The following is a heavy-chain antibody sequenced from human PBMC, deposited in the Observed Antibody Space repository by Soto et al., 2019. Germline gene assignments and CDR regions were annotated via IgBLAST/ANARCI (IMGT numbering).Heavy chain of an antibody. CDR3: AREGFSGYEALDY. Sequence: QVHLQESGPGLLKPSATLSLTCGVSGGPIRSYYLSWVRQAPGKGLEWIAYIAYTGITGYNPALRSRVTISGDTSQNLFSLKMSSVTAADTAVYYCAREGFSGYEALDYWGQGILVTVSS. CDR2: IAYTGIT. D-gene: IGHD5-12*01. CDR1: GGPIRSYY. J-gene: IGHJ4*02. V-gene: IGHV4-59*01.